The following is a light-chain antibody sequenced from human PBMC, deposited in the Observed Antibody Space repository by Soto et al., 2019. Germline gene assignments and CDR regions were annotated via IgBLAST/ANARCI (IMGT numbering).Light chain of an antibody. CDR1: HSVSSNY. CDR3: QQYGISPT. J-gene: IGKJ1*01. CDR2: DVS. Sequence: EIVLTQSPGTLSLSPGERATLSCRSSHSVSSNYLAWYQQKPGQAPRLLIYDVSSRATGIPDRFSGSGSGTDFTLTISRLEPVDFAVYYCQQYGISPTVGQATKVEI. V-gene: IGKV3-20*01.